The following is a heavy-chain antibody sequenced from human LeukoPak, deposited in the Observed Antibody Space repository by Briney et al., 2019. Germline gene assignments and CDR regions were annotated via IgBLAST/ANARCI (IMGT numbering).Heavy chain of an antibody. CDR3: ARDYYSGIDY. D-gene: IGHD5-12*01. CDR2: IYYSGST. CDR1: GGSISSSSYY. V-gene: IGHV4-39*07. J-gene: IGHJ4*02. Sequence: SETLSLTCTVSGGSISSSSYYWGWIRQPPGKGLEWIGSIYYSGSTYYNPSLKSRVTISVDTSKNQFSLKLSSVTAAETAVYYCARDYYSGIDYWGQGTLVTVSS.